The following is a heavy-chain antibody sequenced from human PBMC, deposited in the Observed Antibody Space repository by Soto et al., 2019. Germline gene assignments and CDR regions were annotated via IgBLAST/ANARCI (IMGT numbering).Heavy chain of an antibody. CDR2: ISSSSSYI. CDR1: GFTFSSYS. D-gene: IGHD3-3*01. J-gene: IGHJ2*01. Sequence: GGSLRLSCAASGFTFSSYSMNWVRQAPGKGLEWVSSISSSSSYIYYADSVKGRFTISRDNAKNSLYLQMNSLRAEDTAVYYCAKLFGDFWSGYHNKWYFDLWGRGTLVTVSS. CDR3: AKLFGDFWSGYHNKWYFDL. V-gene: IGHV3-21*04.